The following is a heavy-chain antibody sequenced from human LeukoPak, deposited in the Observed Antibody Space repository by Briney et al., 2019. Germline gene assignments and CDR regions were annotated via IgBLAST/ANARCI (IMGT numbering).Heavy chain of an antibody. CDR1: GYTFTSYD. CDR2: MNPNSGNT. CDR3: ARGTTYSSGWADAFDI. Sequence: SVKVSCKASGYTFTSYDINWVRQATGQGLEWMGWMNPNSGNTGYAQKFQGRVTITRNTSISTAYMELSSLRSEDTAVYYCARGTTYSSGWADAFDIWGQGTTVTVSS. D-gene: IGHD6-19*01. J-gene: IGHJ3*02. V-gene: IGHV1-8*03.